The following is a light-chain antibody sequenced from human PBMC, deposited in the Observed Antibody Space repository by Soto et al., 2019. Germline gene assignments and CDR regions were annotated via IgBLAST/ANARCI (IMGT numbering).Light chain of an antibody. J-gene: IGLJ1*01. CDR2: EVN. Sequence: QSALTQPPSASGSPGQSVTISCTETSSDVGGFNYVSWHQQHPGKAPKLILYEVNKRPSGVPDRFSGSKSGNTASLTVSGLQAEDEADYYCSSYTSHYTRVFGTGTKVTVL. CDR3: SSYTSHYTRV. CDR1: SSDVGGFNY. V-gene: IGLV2-8*01.